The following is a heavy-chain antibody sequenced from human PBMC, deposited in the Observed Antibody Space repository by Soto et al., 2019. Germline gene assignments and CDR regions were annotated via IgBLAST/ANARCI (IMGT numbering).Heavy chain of an antibody. CDR3: ARVFFGATTAFEY. J-gene: IGHJ4*02. D-gene: IGHD3-3*01. CDR1: RYTFTSHD. Sequence: ASVKVSCKATRYTFTSHDIYWVRQAPGQGLEWMGIINPSGGSTSYAQKFEGRVTTTRDTSTSTVDMELSSLKSEDTAVYYCARVFFGATTAFEYWGQGTLVTVSS. CDR2: INPSGGST. V-gene: IGHV1-46*01.